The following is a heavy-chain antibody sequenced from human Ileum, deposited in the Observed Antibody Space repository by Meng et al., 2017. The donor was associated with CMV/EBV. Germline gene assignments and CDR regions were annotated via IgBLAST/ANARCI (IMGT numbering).Heavy chain of an antibody. Sequence: QGLLQESGPGLVKPSQTLSLTCTVSGASISNTDYYWSWVRQPPGKAPEWIGYIHYSGSTSDNPSLKSRVTMAVDTSKNQFSLNLSSVTAADTAVYYCASGKSNLEYWGQGTLVTVSS. CDR3: ASGKSNLEY. V-gene: IGHV4-30-4*01. D-gene: IGHD4-11*01. J-gene: IGHJ4*02. CDR2: IHYSGST. CDR1: GASISNTDYY.